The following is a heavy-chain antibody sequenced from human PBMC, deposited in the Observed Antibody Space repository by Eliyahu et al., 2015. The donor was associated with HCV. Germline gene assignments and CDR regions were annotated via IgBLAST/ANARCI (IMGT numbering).Heavy chain of an antibody. CDR2: ISNDGRNT. Sequence: QVQLXQSGXGVVXPGXSLRLSCATSGFTFSSFGLHWVRQAPGKGLEWVALISNDGRNTWYADSVRGRFTISRDSSRSTLFLQMSSLRLEDTAVYYCAKPSAYASWGQGSLVIVSS. J-gene: IGHJ5*02. V-gene: IGHV3-30*18. CDR1: GFTFSSFG. CDR3: AKPSAYAS. D-gene: IGHD3-16*01.